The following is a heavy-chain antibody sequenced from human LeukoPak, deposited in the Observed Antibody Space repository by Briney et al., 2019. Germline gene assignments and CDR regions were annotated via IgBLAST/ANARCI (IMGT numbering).Heavy chain of an antibody. V-gene: IGHV3-30-3*01. CDR2: ISYDGSNK. J-gene: IGHJ4*02. CDR1: GFTFSSYA. CDR3: ARDTGSYSGSYYGTLVY. D-gene: IGHD1-26*01. Sequence: GGSLRLSCAASGFTFSSYAMHWVRQAPGKGLEWVAVISYDGSNKYYADPVKGRFTISRDNAKNSLYLQMNSLRAEDTAVYYCARDTGSYSGSYYGTLVYWGQGTLVTVSS.